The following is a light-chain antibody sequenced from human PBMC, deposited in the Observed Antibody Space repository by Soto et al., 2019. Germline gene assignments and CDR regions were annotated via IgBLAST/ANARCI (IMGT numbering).Light chain of an antibody. CDR1: QSVSRY. V-gene: IGKV3-11*01. CDR3: QQRSDWPS. Sequence: EIVLTQSPATLSLSPGERATLSCRASQSVSRYLAWYQQKPDQAPRLLIYDASNRATGIPARFSGSGSGTDFTLTSSSLEPEDFAVYYCQQRSDWPSFGQGTKLEIK. J-gene: IGKJ2*01. CDR2: DAS.